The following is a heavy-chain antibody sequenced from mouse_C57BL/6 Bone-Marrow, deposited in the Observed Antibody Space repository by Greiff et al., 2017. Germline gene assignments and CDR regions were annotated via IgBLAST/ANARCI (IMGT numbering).Heavy chain of an antibody. CDR1: GFTFSDYY. J-gene: IGHJ4*01. V-gene: IGHV5-12*01. Sequence: EVQLVESGGGLVQPGGSLKLSCAASGFTFSDYYMYWVRQTPEKRLEWVAYISNGGGSTYYPDTVKGRFTISRDNAKNTLYLQMSRLKSEDTAMYYCARRGGSAMDYWGQGTSVTVSS. CDR2: ISNGGGST. CDR3: ARRGGSAMDY.